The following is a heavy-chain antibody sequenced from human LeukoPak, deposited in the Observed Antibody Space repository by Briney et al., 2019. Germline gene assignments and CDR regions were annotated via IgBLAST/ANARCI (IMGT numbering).Heavy chain of an antibody. CDR2: INPSGGST. J-gene: IGHJ4*02. D-gene: IGHD1-26*01. CDR1: GYTFSGYY. V-gene: IGHV1-46*01. CDR3: ARDMVGAEQY. Sequence: ASVKGSCKASGYTFSGYYIHWVRQAPGQGLEWVGIINPSGGSTSYAQKFQGRVTMTRDMSTSTVYMELSSLRSEDTAAYYCARDMVGAEQYWGQGTLVTVSS.